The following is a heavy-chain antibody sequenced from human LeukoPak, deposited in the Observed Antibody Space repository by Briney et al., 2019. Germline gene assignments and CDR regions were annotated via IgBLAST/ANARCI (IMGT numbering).Heavy chain of an antibody. CDR2: IIPIFGTA. J-gene: IGHJ4*02. CDR3: AREGRYCSGGSCYESYFDY. V-gene: IGHV1-69*05. D-gene: IGHD2-15*01. Sequence: GASVKVSCKASGGTFSSYAISWVRQAPGQGLEWMGRIIPIFGTANYAQKFQGRVTITTDESTSTAYMELSSLRSEDTAVYYCAREGRYCSGGSCYESYFDYWGQGTLVTVSS. CDR1: GGTFSSYA.